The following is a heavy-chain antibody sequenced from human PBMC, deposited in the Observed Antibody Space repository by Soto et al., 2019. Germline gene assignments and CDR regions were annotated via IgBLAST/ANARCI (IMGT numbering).Heavy chain of an antibody. D-gene: IGHD5-18*01. CDR1: GFSLSTSGVG. V-gene: IGHV2-5*01. J-gene: IGHJ6*02. CDR2: IYWNDDK. CDR3: AHSPRGYSYGLPLYYYYYGMDV. Sequence: SGPTLVNPTQTLTLTCTFSGFSLSTSGVGVGWIRQPPGKALEWLALIYWNDDKRYSPSLKSRLTITKDTSKNQVVLTMTNMDPVDTATYYCAHSPRGYSYGLPLYYYYYGMDVWGQATTVTVSS.